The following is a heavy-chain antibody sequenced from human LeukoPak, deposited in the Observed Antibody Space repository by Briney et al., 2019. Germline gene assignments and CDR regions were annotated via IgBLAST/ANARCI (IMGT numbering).Heavy chain of an antibody. CDR1: GGSFSGYY. J-gene: IGHJ4*02. D-gene: IGHD5-24*01. Sequence: SETLSLTCAVYGGSFSGYYWSWIRQPPGKGLEWIEEINHSGSTNYNPSLKSRVTISVDTSKNQFSLKLSSVTAADTAVYYCARGYGDGYPSPPDYWGQGTLVTVSS. CDR3: ARGYGDGYPSPPDY. CDR2: INHSGST. V-gene: IGHV4-34*01.